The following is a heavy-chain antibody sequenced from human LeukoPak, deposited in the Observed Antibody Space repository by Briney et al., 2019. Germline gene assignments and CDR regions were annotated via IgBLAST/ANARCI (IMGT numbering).Heavy chain of an antibody. CDR3: ASSPAYSSSWYAIYN. Sequence: GGSLRLSCAASGFTFSNYDMHWVRQAAGKGLEWASGIGTAGDTYYPASVKGRFTISRENAKNSLYLQMNILSAGDTAVYYCASSPAYSSSWYAIYNWGQGTLVTVSS. V-gene: IGHV3-13*01. J-gene: IGHJ4*02. CDR1: GFTFSNYD. D-gene: IGHD6-13*01. CDR2: IGTAGDT.